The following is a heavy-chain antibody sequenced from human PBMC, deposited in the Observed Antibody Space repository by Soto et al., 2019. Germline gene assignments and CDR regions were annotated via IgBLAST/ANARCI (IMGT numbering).Heavy chain of an antibody. D-gene: IGHD2-2*02. J-gene: IGHJ6*02. CDR3: ARVGSCTSPTCYKAHHYAMDV. CDR1: GGRITGYC. CDR2: IYTSGST. Sequence: PXESLWRTCTVSGGRITGYCWSWIRRPAGTGLEWIGRIYTSGSTYYNPSLKSRVTMSVDTSKTQFSLKLRSVTAADPAVYYCARVGSCTSPTCYKAHHYAMDVCGQGTTVTVSS. V-gene: IGHV4-4*07.